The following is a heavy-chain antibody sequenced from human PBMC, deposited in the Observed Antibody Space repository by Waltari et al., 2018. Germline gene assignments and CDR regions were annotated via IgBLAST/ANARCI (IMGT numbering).Heavy chain of an antibody. V-gene: IGHV4-59*11. CDR3: ASGGIAAAQGWSWFDP. CDR2: IYYSGST. CDR1: GGPISSHY. Sequence: QVQLQESGPGLVKPSATLSLPCTVSGGPISSHYWSWIRQPPGKGLEWIGYIYYSGSTNYNPSLKSRVTISVDTSKNQFSLKLSSVTAADTAVYYCASGGIAAAQGWSWFDPWGQGTLVTVSS. J-gene: IGHJ5*02. D-gene: IGHD6-13*01.